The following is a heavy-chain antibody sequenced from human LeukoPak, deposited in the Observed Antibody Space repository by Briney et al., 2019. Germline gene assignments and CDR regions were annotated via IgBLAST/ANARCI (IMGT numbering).Heavy chain of an antibody. Sequence: GGSLRLSCAASGFTFSSYAMSWVRQAPGKGLEWVSAISGSGGSTYYADSVKGRFTISRDNSKNTLYLQMNSLRAEDTAVYYCAKDNGRVFPGRDQIQHPWFDPWGQGTLVTVSS. CDR2: ISGSGGST. V-gene: IGHV3-23*01. D-gene: IGHD6-13*01. J-gene: IGHJ5*02. CDR3: AKDNGRVFPGRDQIQHPWFDP. CDR1: GFTFSSYA.